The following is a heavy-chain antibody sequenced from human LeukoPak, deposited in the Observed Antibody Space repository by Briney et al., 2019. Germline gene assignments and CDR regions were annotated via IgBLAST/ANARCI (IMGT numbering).Heavy chain of an antibody. CDR2: ISGSGGYT. CDR1: GFTFSTFS. CDR3: AKGQDSSGWYPPDY. Sequence: GGSLRLSCAASGFTFSTFSMSWVRQAPGKGLEWVSSISGSGGYTYYADSLKGRFTISRDNSKNTLYLQMPSLRATDTAVYYCAKGQDSSGWYPPDYWGQGTLVTVSS. D-gene: IGHD6-19*01. J-gene: IGHJ4*02. V-gene: IGHV3-23*01.